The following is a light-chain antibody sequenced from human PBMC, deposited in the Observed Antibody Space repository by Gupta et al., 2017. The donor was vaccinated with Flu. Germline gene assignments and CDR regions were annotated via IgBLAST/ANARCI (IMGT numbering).Light chain of an antibody. Sequence: DIVMTQSPLSLPVTPGETASISCRSSQSLLHRNGHNYLNWYLQKPGQSPQLLIYMGSNRASGVPDRFSGSGAGTDFTLKISRVEADDVGLYYCMQARQTPWTFGQGTKVEIK. V-gene: IGKV2-28*01. CDR1: QSLLHRNGHNY. CDR3: MQARQTPWT. J-gene: IGKJ1*01. CDR2: MGS.